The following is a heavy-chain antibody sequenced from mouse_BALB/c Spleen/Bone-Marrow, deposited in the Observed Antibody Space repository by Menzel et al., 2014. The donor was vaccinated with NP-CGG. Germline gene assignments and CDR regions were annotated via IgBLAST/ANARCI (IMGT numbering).Heavy chain of an antibody. V-gene: IGHV14-3*02. CDR1: GFNIKDTY. CDR2: IDPANGYT. J-gene: IGHJ4*01. CDR3: ARVTAATSDYAMDF. D-gene: IGHD1-2*01. Sequence: EVKLMESGAELVEPGASVKLSCTGSGFNIKDTYIHWMKQRPEQGLEWIGRIDPANGYTKYDPKFQAKATITADTFPNTSYLQLSSLAPEDSAVYYCARVTAATSDYAMDFWGRGTSVTVSS.